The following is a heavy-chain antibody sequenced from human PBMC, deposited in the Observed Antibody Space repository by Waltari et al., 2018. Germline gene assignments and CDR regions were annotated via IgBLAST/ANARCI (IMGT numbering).Heavy chain of an antibody. CDR2: IXTSGST. V-gene: IGHV4-4*07. Sequence: QVQLXESGPGLVKPSETLSITXTVSGGSXXXXYWSWIWQPAGKGLEWIGRIXTSGSTNYNPSLKSRVSMSVDTXKNQFSLXLSSVTAADXAVYYCXRXXSRGYSXGHFDYWXXXTLVTXSS. J-gene: IGHJ4*02. D-gene: IGHD5-18*01. CDR1: GGSXXXXY. CDR3: XRXXSRGYSXGHFDY.